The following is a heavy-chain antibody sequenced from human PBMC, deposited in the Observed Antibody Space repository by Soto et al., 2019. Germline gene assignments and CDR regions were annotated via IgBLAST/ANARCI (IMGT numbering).Heavy chain of an antibody. CDR2: IYSCGST. CDR1: GFTVSSNY. J-gene: IGHJ3*02. CDR3: ARDPKIGDAFDI. V-gene: IGHV3-66*03. Sequence: GGSLRLSCAASGFTVSSNYMSWVRQAPGKGLEWVSVIYSCGSTYYADSVKGRFTISRDNSKNTLYLQMNSLRAEDTAVYYCARDPKIGDAFDIWGQGTMVTVSS.